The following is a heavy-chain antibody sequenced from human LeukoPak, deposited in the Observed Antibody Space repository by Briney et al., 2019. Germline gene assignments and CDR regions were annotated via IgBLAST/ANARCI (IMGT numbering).Heavy chain of an antibody. CDR3: ARGGFRMDV. D-gene: IGHD3-16*01. CDR1: GGSISSYY. J-gene: IGHJ6*02. CDR2: IYYSGST. V-gene: IGHV4-59*01. Sequence: SETLSLTCTVSGGSISSYYWSWIRQPPGKGLEWIGYIYYSGSTNYNPSLKSRVTISVDTSKNQFSLKLSSVTAADTAVYYCARGGFRMDVWGQGTTVTVSS.